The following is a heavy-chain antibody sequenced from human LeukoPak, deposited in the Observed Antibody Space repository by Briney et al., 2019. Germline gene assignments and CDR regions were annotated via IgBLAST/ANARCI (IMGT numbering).Heavy chain of an antibody. V-gene: IGHV3-15*01. CDR1: GCTFSNAW. CDR3: PTGGAYNWNDVAWFDP. D-gene: IGHD1-1*01. Sequence: GGSLRLSCAASGCTFSNAWMSWVRQAPGKGLEWVGRSKSKTDGGTTDYAAPVKDRFTISRDDSKNTLYLQMNSQKTEDTDVYYCPTGGAYNWNDVAWFDPWGQGTLVTVSS. CDR2: SKSKTDGGTT. J-gene: IGHJ5*02.